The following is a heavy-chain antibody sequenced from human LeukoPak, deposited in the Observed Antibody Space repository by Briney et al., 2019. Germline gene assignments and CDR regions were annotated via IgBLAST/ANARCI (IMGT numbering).Heavy chain of an antibody. D-gene: IGHD5-12*01. J-gene: IGHJ3*02. CDR1: GFSFSTYW. CDR2: IDSDGSET. CDR3: VRVLYRGYEGWGYDVFDI. Sequence: GGSLRLSCAASGFSFSTYWMHWVRQAPGKGLVWVSRIDSDGSETTYADSVKGRFTISRDNAKNTLFLQMNSLTAEDTAVYYCVRVLYRGYEGWGYDVFDIWGQGTMVTVSS. V-gene: IGHV3-74*03.